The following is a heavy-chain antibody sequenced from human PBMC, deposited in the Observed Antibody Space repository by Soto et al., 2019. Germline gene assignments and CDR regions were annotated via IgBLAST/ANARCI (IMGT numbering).Heavy chain of an antibody. CDR2: INPDSGYV. V-gene: IGHV1-8*01. D-gene: IGHD7-27*01. J-gene: IGHJ5*02. Sequence: QVQMVQSGAEVKKPGASVKVSCKASGYTFTSYDISRVRQATGQGPEWMGWINPDSGYVGYAQKFQGRVTMTRDTSTYTTYMDLSRLTSVDTAVYYCARDGLGRGSCWVDPWGQGTLVTVSS. CDR1: GYTFTSYD. CDR3: ARDGLGRGSCWVDP.